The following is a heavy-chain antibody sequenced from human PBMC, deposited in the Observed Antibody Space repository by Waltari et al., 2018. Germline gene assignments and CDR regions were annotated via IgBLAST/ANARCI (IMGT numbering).Heavy chain of an antibody. D-gene: IGHD2-8*01. CDR2: INHSGST. V-gene: IGHV4-34*01. J-gene: IGHJ6*03. Sequence: QVQLQQWGAGLLKPSETLSLTCAVYGGSFSGYYWSWIRQPPGKGLEWIGEINHSGSTNDNPALKGRVTISVDTSKNQVSLKLSSVAAADTAVYYCAREGLGVYYYYYYLDVWGQGTTVTVSS. CDR1: GGSFSGYY. CDR3: AREGLGVYYYYYYLDV.